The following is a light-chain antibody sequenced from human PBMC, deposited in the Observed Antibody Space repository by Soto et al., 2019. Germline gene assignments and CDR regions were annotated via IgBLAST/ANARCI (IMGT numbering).Light chain of an antibody. V-gene: IGKV3-15*01. Sequence: EIVMTQSPATLSVSPGERATLSCRASQSVSSNLAWYQQNPGQAPRLLIYGASTRATGIPARFSGSGSGTEFTITISSLQSEDFAVYYCQQYNNWPPFTFGPGTKVDIK. CDR3: QQYNNWPPFT. CDR2: GAS. J-gene: IGKJ3*01. CDR1: QSVSSN.